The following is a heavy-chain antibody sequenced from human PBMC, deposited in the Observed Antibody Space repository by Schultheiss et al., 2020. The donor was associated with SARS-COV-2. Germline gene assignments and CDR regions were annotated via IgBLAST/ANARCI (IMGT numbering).Heavy chain of an antibody. CDR2: IIPVFGSA. V-gene: IGHV1-69*05. D-gene: IGHD3-16*01. J-gene: IGHJ6*02. Sequence: SVKVSCKASGGTFDNSAINWVRQAPGQGLEWMGGIIPVFGSANYAQKFQGRVTMTRDTSTSTVYMELTSLTSDDTAVYYCARDNYDSFFGMDVWGQGTTVTVSS. CDR3: ARDNYDSFFGMDV. CDR1: GGTFDNSA.